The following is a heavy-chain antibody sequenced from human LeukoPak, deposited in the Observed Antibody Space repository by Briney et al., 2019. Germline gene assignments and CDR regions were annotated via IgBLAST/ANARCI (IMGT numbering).Heavy chain of an antibody. CDR3: ARVSSGWYTPTLFDY. CDR2: IYYSGST. D-gene: IGHD6-19*01. J-gene: IGHJ4*02. V-gene: IGHV4-59*08. CDR1: GGSISSYY. Sequence: PSETLPLTCTVSGGSISSYYWSWIRQPPGKGLEWIGYIYYSGSTNYNPSLKSRVTISVDTSKNQFSLKLSSVTAADTAVYYCARVSSGWYTPTLFDYWGQGTLVTVSS.